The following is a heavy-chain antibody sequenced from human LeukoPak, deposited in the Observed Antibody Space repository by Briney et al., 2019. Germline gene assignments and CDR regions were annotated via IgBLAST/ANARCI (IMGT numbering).Heavy chain of an antibody. J-gene: IGHJ4*02. CDR1: GGSTSSGDDW. D-gene: IGHD2-2*01. V-gene: IGHV4-30-4*08. CDR2: MYSNGST. Sequence: SQTLSLTCTVAGGSTSSGDDWWSWIREHPVKGLEWIGHMYSNGSTYYNSSLQTRVTISIATSTNPFSWTLSSVTAPDTAVYYCGRHLYHRDYFDYWGQGTLVTVSS. CDR3: GRHLYHRDYFDY.